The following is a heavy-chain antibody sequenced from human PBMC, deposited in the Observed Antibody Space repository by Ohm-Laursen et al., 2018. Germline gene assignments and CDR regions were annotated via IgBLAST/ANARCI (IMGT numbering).Heavy chain of an antibody. D-gene: IGHD6-13*01. CDR1: GFTFSSYA. Sequence: SLRLSCAASGFTFSSYAMSWARQAPGTGLKWVSSISGSGTNTYYADSVKGRFTISRDNSKNTLYLQMNSLRAEDTAVYYCAKSRSSSWSFDYWGQGTLVTVSS. V-gene: IGHV3-23*01. CDR3: AKSRSSSWSFDY. CDR2: ISGSGTNT. J-gene: IGHJ4*02.